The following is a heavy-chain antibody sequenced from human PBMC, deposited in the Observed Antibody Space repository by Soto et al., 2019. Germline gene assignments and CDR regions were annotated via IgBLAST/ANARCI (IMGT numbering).Heavy chain of an antibody. CDR2: FIPMVSMS. D-gene: IGHD3-10*01. J-gene: IGHJ4*02. CDR3: ATNYGSGSTHFDH. V-gene: IGHV1-69*02. CDR1: RDTFSFYT. Sequence: QVLLVQSGAEVKKPGSSVKVSCTASRDTFSFYTISWVRQAPGQRPQWMGRFIPMVSMSDYARRFQGRVTXTXDXXTSTVYMQLHSLRSEDTAVYYCATNYGSGSTHFDHWGQGTLVTVSS.